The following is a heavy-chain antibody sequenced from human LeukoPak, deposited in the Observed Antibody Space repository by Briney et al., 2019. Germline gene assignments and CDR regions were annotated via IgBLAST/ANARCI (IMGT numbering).Heavy chain of an antibody. Sequence: SETLSLTCTVSGGSISTNNYYWGWIRQPPGKGLEWIGTIYYRGSTYYKSSLKNRLTISVDTFKNQFSLKLSSVTAADTAVYFCARQGDGFKTANFDYWSQGTLVTVSS. CDR1: GGSISTNNYY. CDR2: IYYRGST. CDR3: ARQGDGFKTANFDY. V-gene: IGHV4-39*01. D-gene: IGHD5-24*01. J-gene: IGHJ4*02.